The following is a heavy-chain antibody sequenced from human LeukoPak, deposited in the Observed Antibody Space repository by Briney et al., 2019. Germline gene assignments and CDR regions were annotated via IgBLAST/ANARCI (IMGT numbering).Heavy chain of an antibody. CDR1: GYTFTDYY. D-gene: IGHD3-10*01. V-gene: IGHV1-2*02. J-gene: IGHJ4*02. CDR3: ANWGGYGSGSYHDY. CDR2: INPNGGGT. Sequence: ASVKVSCKASGYTFTDYYMEWVRQVPGQGLEWMGWINPNGGGTKYAQKLQGRVTVTRDTSISTAYMELSRLTSDDTAVYYCANWGGYGSGSYHDYWGQGTRVTVSS.